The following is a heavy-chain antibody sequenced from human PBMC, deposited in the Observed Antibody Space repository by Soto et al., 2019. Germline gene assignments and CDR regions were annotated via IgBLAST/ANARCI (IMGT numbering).Heavy chain of an antibody. CDR3: AQGQNYYYYGMDV. CDR1: GFTFSSYA. V-gene: IGHV3-23*01. CDR2: ISGSGGST. Sequence: EVQLLESGGGLVQPGGSLRLSCAASGFTFSSYAMSWVRQAPGKGLEWVSAISGSGGSTYYADSVKGRFTISRDNSKNTLYLQMNSLRSEDTAVYYCAQGQNYYYYGMDVWGQGTTVTVSS. J-gene: IGHJ6*02.